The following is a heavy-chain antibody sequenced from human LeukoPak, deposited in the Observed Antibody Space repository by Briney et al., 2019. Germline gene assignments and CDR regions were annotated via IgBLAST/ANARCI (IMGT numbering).Heavy chain of an antibody. CDR2: MNPNSGNT. Sequence: WASVTVSCKASGYTFTSYDINWVRQATGQGLEWMGWMNPNSGNTDYAQTFQGRVTMTRSTSINTAYMELNSLTSEDTAVYYCARSSVGARRRIDYWGQGTLVTVSS. V-gene: IGHV1-8*01. J-gene: IGHJ4*02. D-gene: IGHD1-26*01. CDR3: ARSSVGARRRIDY. CDR1: GYTFTSYD.